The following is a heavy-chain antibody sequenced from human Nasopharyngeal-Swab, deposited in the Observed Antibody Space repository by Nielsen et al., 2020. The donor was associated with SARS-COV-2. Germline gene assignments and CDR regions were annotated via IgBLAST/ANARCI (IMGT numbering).Heavy chain of an antibody. V-gene: IGHV1-46*01. CDR2: INPSAGST. J-gene: IGHJ3*02. CDR3: ARRGNYDSSNYGWAFDI. D-gene: IGHD3-22*01. CDR1: GYTFTTYY. Sequence: ASVKVSCKTSGYTFTTYYMHWVRQAPGQGLEWMGIINPSAGSTTYAQKFQGRVTMTRDTSTSTVYMELSSLRSEDTAVYYCARRGNYDSSNYGWAFDIWGQGTMVTVSS.